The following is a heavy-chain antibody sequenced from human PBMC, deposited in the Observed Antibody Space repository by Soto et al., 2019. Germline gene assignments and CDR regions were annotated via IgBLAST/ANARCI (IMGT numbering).Heavy chain of an antibody. J-gene: IGHJ6*03. CDR2: TNPNRGNT. V-gene: IGHV1-8*01. Sequence: ASVKVYCKASGYTFTSYDINRGRQATGQGLEWMGWTNPNRGNTGYAQKFQGRVTMTRNSSISTSYMELSSLRPEDTAVYYCARSSFDCGDYGSGGDYYYLDVWGKGTTVTVSS. CDR3: ARSSFDCGDYGSGGDYYYLDV. CDR1: GYTFTSYD. D-gene: IGHD4-17*01.